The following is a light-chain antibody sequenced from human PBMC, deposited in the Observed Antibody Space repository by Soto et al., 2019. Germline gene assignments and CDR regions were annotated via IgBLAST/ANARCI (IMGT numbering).Light chain of an antibody. J-gene: IGLJ2*01. CDR3: NSYTTSSPYVV. CDR1: SSDVGAYNY. CDR2: DVI. V-gene: IGLV2-8*01. Sequence: QSALTQPPSASGSPGQTVAISCTGTSSDVGAYNYVSWYQQHPGKAPKLMIYDVIERPSGVPARFSGSKSGNTASLTVSGLQPDDEADYYCNSYTTSSPYVVFGGGTKLTVL.